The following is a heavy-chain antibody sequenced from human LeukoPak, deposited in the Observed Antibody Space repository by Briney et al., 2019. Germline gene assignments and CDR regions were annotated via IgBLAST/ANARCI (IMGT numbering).Heavy chain of an antibody. CDR3: AREGTTTVGAFDI. Sequence: GASVKVSCRPSGYTFTSYGLSWVRQAPGQGFEWMGWINTANDKTDYAQKFQDRVTMTTDTSTNTAYIEVRSLTSDDTAVYYCAREGTTTVGAFDIWGQGTMVTVSS. V-gene: IGHV1-18*04. CDR1: GYTFTSYG. J-gene: IGHJ3*02. D-gene: IGHD1-26*01. CDR2: INTANDKT.